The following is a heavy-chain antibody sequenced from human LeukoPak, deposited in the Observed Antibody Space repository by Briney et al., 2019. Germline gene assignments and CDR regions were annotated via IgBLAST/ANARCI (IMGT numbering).Heavy chain of an antibody. D-gene: IGHD4-17*01. CDR3: ARSRGGFGDYGSWFDP. CDR1: GDSMSSYF. V-gene: IGHV4-59*01. Sequence: SETLSLTCTVSGDSMSSYFWSWIRQPPGKGLEWVAYNHDSGTTNYNPSLKSRVTTSIDTSKNQFSLKLNSVTPADTAVYYCARSRGGFGDYGSWFDPWGQGTLVTVSS. CDR2: NHDSGTT. J-gene: IGHJ5*02.